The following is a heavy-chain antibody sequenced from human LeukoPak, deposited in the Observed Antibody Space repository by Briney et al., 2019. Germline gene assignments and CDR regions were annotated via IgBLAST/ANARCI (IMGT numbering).Heavy chain of an antibody. V-gene: IGHV3-48*04. Sequence: GGSLRLSCAASGFTFSTYGMQWVRQVPGKGLEWGSYISGSSDSIKYAESVKGRFTNSRDNAKNSPYLHLNSLRAEDTAVYYCGKSRIGFSGLVDLWGQGTLVTVSS. J-gene: IGHJ5*02. CDR3: GKSRIGFSGLVDL. CDR2: ISGSSDSI. D-gene: IGHD1-26*01. CDR1: GFTFSTYG.